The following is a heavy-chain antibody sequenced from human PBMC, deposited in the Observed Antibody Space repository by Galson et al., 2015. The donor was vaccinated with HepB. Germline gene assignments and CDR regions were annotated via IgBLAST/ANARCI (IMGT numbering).Heavy chain of an antibody. Sequence: SVKVSCRASGYTFTSYDINWVRQATGQGLEWMGWMNPNSGNTGYAQKFQGRVTMTRNTSISTAYMELSSLRSEDTAVYYCARTYAWSQDAFDIWGQGTMVTVSS. J-gene: IGHJ3*02. D-gene: IGHD2-8*01. CDR2: MNPNSGNT. CDR1: GYTFTSYD. V-gene: IGHV1-8*01. CDR3: ARTYAWSQDAFDI.